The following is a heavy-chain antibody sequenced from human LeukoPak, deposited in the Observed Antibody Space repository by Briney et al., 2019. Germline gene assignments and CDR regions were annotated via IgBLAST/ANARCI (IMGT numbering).Heavy chain of an antibody. J-gene: IGHJ4*02. D-gene: IGHD3-22*01. CDR3: ARVYYDSSGYSLYYFDY. V-gene: IGHV4-34*01. CDR1: GGSFSGYY. Sequence: SETLSLTCAVYGGSFSGYYWSWIRQPPGKGLEWIGEINHSGSTNYNPSLKSRVTISVDTSKNQFSLKLSSVTAADTAVYYCARVYYDSSGYSLYYFDYWGQGTLVTVSS. CDR2: INHSGST.